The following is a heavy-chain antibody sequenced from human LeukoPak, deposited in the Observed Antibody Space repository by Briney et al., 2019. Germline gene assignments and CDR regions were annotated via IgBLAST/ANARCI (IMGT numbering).Heavy chain of an antibody. CDR2: ISDHNGNT. Sequence: VASVKVSCKTSGYTCTSYGFIWVRQPTGQELVGMGWISDHNGNTNYAQRLQSRVTMPTDTSTSTGYMELRSLRSDDTAVYYCARDYASTWYYYDSSGVKNMDGWGKGTTVTISS. CDR3: ARDYASTWYYYDSSGVKNMDG. J-gene: IGHJ6*03. D-gene: IGHD3-22*01. CDR1: GYTCTSYG. V-gene: IGHV1-18*01.